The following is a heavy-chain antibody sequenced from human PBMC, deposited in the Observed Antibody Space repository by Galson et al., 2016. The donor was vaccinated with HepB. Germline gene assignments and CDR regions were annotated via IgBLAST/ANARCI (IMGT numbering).Heavy chain of an antibody. D-gene: IGHD3-10*01. Sequence: SVKVSCKVSGYTLTELSMHWVRQAPGKGLEWMGGVDPEDGETIYAQKFQGRVTMTEDTAIDTAYMELSSLRSEDTAVYYCATDVLRTPPGRPIYGSGTYYHLLGAWGQGTLVTVSS. V-gene: IGHV1-24*01. J-gene: IGHJ5*02. CDR3: ATDVLRTPPGRPIYGSGTYYHLLGA. CDR1: GYTLTELS. CDR2: VDPEDGET.